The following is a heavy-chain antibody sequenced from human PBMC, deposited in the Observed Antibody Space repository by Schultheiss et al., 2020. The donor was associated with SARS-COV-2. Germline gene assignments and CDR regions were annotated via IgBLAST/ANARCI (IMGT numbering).Heavy chain of an antibody. D-gene: IGHD2-2*02. CDR1: GFTFSSYA. V-gene: IGHV3-30-3*01. CDR2: ISYDGSNK. Sequence: GESLKISCAASGFTFSSYAMHWVRHAPGKGLEWVAVISYDGSNKYYADSVKGRFTISRDNSKNTLYLQMNSLRAEDTAVYYCARKGPQLLYIHYYGMDVWGQGTTVTVS. CDR3: ARKGPQLLYIHYYGMDV. J-gene: IGHJ6*02.